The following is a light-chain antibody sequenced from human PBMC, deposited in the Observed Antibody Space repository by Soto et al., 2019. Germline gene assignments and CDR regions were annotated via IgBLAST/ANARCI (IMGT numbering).Light chain of an antibody. Sequence: QAVVTQEPSLTVSPGRTVTLTCGSSTGTVTSGHYPYWFQQKPGQAPRTLIYDTNNKHSWTFARFSGSLLGGKAALTLSGAQPEDEADYFCLLSYSGARVFGGGTKLTVL. CDR1: TGTVTSGHY. CDR3: LLSYSGARV. J-gene: IGLJ3*02. CDR2: DTN. V-gene: IGLV7-46*01.